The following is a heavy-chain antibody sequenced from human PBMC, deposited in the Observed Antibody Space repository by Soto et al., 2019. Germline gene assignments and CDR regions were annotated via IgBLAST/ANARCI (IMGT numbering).Heavy chain of an antibody. CDR3: ARDQGELATIY. CDR1: CGSIISGAYY. Sequence: PSETLSLTCTFSCGSIISGAYYWSWIRQHPGKGLEWIGYIYYSGSTYYNPSLKSRVTISLDTSKNQFSLKLSSVTAADTAVYYCARDQGELATIYWGQGTLVTVSS. CDR2: IYYSGST. D-gene: IGHD5-12*01. J-gene: IGHJ4*02. V-gene: IGHV4-31*03.